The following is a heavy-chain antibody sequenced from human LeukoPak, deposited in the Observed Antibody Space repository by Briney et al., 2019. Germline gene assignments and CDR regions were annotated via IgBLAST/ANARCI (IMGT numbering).Heavy chain of an antibody. CDR3: ARHPGYSYAYVDY. CDR1: GGSISTSNYY. Sequence: SETLSLTCTVSGGSISTSNYYWGWARQPPGKGLEWIGSIYYSGSTYYNPPLKSRVTISVDTSKNQFSLKLSSVTAADTAVYYCARHPGYSYAYVDYWGQGTLVTVSS. V-gene: IGHV4-39*07. J-gene: IGHJ4*02. D-gene: IGHD5-18*01. CDR2: IYYSGST.